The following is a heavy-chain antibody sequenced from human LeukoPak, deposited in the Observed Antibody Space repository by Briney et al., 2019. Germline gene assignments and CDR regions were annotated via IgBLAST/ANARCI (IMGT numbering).Heavy chain of an antibody. J-gene: IGHJ5*02. CDR1: GFTFSSYA. Sequence: PGGSLRLSCAASGFTFSSYAMHWVRQASGKGLEWVAVISYDGSNKYYADSVKGRFTISRDNSKNTLYLQMNSLRAEDTAVYYCASEVPYGSSPTNWFDPWGQGTLVTVSS. D-gene: IGHD6-6*01. CDR2: ISYDGSNK. V-gene: IGHV3-30*04. CDR3: ASEVPYGSSPTNWFDP.